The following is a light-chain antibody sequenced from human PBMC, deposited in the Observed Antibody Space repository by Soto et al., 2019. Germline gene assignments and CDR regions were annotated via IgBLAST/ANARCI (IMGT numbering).Light chain of an antibody. CDR2: LGS. Sequence: DILMTQSPLSLPFTPGEPSSISCGSSQSLLRSDGYTFLDWYLQKPGQSPQLLIYLGSNRASGVPDRFSGSGSGTDFTLKISRVEAEDVGVYYCMQVLEAWTFGQGTKVDIK. CDR3: MQVLEAWT. V-gene: IGKV2-28*01. CDR1: QSLLRSDGYTF. J-gene: IGKJ1*01.